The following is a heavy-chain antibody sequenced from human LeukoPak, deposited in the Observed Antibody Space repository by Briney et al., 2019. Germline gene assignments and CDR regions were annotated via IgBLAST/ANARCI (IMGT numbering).Heavy chain of an antibody. Sequence: GASVKVSCKASGYTFTVYYIHWVRQAPGQGLEWMGWINPNSGGTNSAQKFQGRVTMTRDTSISTAYMALSRLRSDDTAVYYCARAPLFDYWGQGTLVTVSS. CDR3: ARAPLFDY. V-gene: IGHV1-2*02. J-gene: IGHJ4*02. CDR1: GYTFTVYY. CDR2: INPNSGGT.